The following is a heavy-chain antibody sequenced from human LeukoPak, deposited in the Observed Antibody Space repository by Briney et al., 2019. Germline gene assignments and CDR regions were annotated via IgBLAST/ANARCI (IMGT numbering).Heavy chain of an antibody. V-gene: IGHV3-21*06. CDR3: ARPGYSGYIIGYYFDY. CDR1: GFTFSSYT. CDR2: ISSSGSYI. D-gene: IGHD5-12*01. J-gene: IGHJ4*02. Sequence: GGSLRLSCAAFGFTFSSYTMNWVRPAPGKGLEGVSSISSSGSYIYYADSLKGRFTISRDNAKNSLYLQMNSLRAEDTAVYYCARPGYSGYIIGYYFDYWGQGALVTVSS.